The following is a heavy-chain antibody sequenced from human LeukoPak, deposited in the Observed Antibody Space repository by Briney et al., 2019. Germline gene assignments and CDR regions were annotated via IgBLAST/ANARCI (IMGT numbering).Heavy chain of an antibody. Sequence: ASVKVSCKASGGTFSSYAISWVRQAPGQGLEWMGLINPTGGSTGYAQKFQGRVTMTGDMSTSTDYMELSSLRSEDTAVYYCARGRLGWGDNSYGYYYYYMDVWGKGTTVTVSS. V-gene: IGHV1-46*01. J-gene: IGHJ6*03. CDR3: ARGRLGWGDNSYGYYYYYMDV. CDR1: GGTFSSYA. D-gene: IGHD5-18*01. CDR2: INPTGGST.